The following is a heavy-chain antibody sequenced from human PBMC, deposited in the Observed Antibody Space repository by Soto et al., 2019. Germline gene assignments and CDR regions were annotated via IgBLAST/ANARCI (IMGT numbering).Heavy chain of an antibody. CDR1: GGSFSGYY. CDR3: ATDVYGSGSYHNWFDP. J-gene: IGHJ5*02. Sequence: QVQLQQWGAGLLKPSETLSLTCAVYGGSFSGYYWSWIRQPPGKGLEWIGEINHSGSTNYNPSLRSRVTISVDTCKNQFSLKLSSVTAADTAVYYCATDVYGSGSYHNWFDPWGQGTLVTVSS. D-gene: IGHD3-10*01. V-gene: IGHV4-34*01. CDR2: INHSGST.